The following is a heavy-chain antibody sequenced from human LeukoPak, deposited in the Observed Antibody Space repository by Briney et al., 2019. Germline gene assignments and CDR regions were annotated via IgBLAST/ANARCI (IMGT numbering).Heavy chain of an antibody. CDR3: ARCSYRDQLLFGGFDY. V-gene: IGHV4-39*07. D-gene: IGHD2-2*01. CDR2: IYYSGST. CDR1: GGSISSSSYY. Sequence: KASETLSLTCTVSGGSISSSSYYWGWIRQPPGKGLEWIGSIYYSGSTYYNPSLKSRVTISVDTSKNQFSLKLSSVTAADTAVYYCARCSYRDQLLFGGFDYWGQGTLVTVSS. J-gene: IGHJ4*02.